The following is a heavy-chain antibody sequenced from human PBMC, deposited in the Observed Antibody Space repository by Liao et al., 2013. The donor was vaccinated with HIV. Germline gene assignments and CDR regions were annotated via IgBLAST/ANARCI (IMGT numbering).Heavy chain of an antibody. CDR3: ARGGNYYGSGSYYKSAAPRGGFDY. D-gene: IGHD3-10*01. Sequence: QLQLQESGSGLVKPSQTLSLTCDVSGVSIRNTAYSWSWIRQPPGKGLEWIGYIYQTGTTSYTPSLKSRVTISVDTSKNQFSLKLSSVTAADTAVYYCARGGNYYGSGSYYKSAAPRGGFDYWGQGTLVTVSS. CDR2: IYQTGTT. V-gene: IGHV4-30-2*01. CDR1: GVSIRNTAYS. J-gene: IGHJ4*02.